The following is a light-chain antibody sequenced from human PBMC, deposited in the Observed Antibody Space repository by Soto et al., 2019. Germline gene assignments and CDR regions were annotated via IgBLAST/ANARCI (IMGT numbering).Light chain of an antibody. V-gene: IGKV3-20*01. J-gene: IGKJ2*01. Sequence: EIVLTQSPGTLSLSPGERATLSCRASQSVSSSDLAWYQQKPGQAPRLIIYGASSRATGIPDRFSGSGSGTDFTLTISRLEPEDFAVYYCQQYGSSPSMYTFGQGTKLEIK. CDR3: QQYGSSPSMYT. CDR2: GAS. CDR1: QSVSSSD.